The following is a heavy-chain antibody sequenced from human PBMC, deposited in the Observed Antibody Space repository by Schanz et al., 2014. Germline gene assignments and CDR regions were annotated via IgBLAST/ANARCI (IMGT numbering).Heavy chain of an antibody. V-gene: IGHV3-30-3*01. CDR2: MSYDGSNK. J-gene: IGHJ4*02. CDR1: GFTFSSYA. Sequence: QGQLVESGGGVVQPGRSLRLSCAASGFTFSSYAMHWVRQAPGKGLEWMAVMSYDGSNKYYADSVKGRFTISRDDSRNSLYLQMSSLKTEDTAVYYCVRLDVHDYWGQGTLVTVSA. D-gene: IGHD3-16*01. CDR3: VRLDVHDY.